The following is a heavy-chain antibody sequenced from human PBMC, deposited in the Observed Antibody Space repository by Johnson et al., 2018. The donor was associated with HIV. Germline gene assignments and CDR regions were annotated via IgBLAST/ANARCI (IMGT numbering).Heavy chain of an antibody. Sequence: VQLVESGGGLVQHGGSLRLSCAASGFTFSSYWMHWVRQAPGKGLVWVSRINRDGSNTYFADSVKGRFTISRDNFKNTVYLQMNSLRAEDTAVYYCARARAGDAFDIWGQGTMVTVSS. CDR3: ARARAGDAFDI. D-gene: IGHD6-13*01. V-gene: IGHV3-74*01. CDR1: GFTFSSYW. CDR2: INRDGSNT. J-gene: IGHJ3*02.